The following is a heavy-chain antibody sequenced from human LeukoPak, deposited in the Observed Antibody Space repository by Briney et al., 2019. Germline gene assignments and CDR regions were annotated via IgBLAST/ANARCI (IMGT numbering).Heavy chain of an antibody. CDR1: GGSFSGYY. CDR2: INHSGST. V-gene: IGHV4-34*01. D-gene: IGHD3-22*01. J-gene: IGHJ4*02. Sequence: PSETLSLTCAVYGGSFSGYYWSWIRQPPGKGLEWIGEINHSGSTNYNPSLKSRVTISVDTSKNQFSLKLSSVTAADTAVYYCARDSGKLYCYDSSGYYYYWGQGTLVTVSS. CDR3: ARDSGKLYCYDSSGYYYY.